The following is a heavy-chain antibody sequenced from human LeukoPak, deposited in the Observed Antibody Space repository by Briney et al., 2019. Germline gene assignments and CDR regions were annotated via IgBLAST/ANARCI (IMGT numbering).Heavy chain of an antibody. D-gene: IGHD2-8*01. J-gene: IGHJ6*03. V-gene: IGHV1-2*02. Sequence: ASVKVSCKASGYTFTGYYMRWVRQAPGQGLEWMGWINPNSGGTNYAQKFQGRVTMTRDTSISTAYMELSRLRSDDTAVYYCARTNTDNYYYYYMDVWGKGTTVTISS. CDR3: ARTNTDNYYYYYMDV. CDR1: GYTFTGYY. CDR2: INPNSGGT.